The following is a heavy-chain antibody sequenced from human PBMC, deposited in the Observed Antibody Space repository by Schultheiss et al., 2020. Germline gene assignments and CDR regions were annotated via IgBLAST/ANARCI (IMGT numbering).Heavy chain of an antibody. CDR1: GFTFDDYA. D-gene: IGHD6-19*01. J-gene: IGHJ4*02. V-gene: IGHV3-9*01. Sequence: GGSLRLSCAASGFTFDDYAMHWVRQAPGKGLEWVSGISWNSGSIGYADSVKGRFTISRDNAKNSLYLQMNSLRAEDTAVYYCARELYSSGWYDYWGQGTLVTVSS. CDR3: ARELYSSGWYDY. CDR2: ISWNSGSI.